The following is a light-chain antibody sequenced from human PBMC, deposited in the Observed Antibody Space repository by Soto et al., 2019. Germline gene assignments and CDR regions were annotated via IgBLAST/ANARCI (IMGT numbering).Light chain of an antibody. V-gene: IGKV3-20*01. CDR3: QYYGDSPT. Sequence: ELTQSPGSPSLSPGQTATLSCRASQSLGNNYLAWVQQRPGQAPRLLIYGATHWASGISERFGGSGSGSEFSLTISGLEPEDSAVYYCQYYGDSPTFGQGTKVEI. CDR2: GAT. J-gene: IGKJ1*01. CDR1: QSLGNNY.